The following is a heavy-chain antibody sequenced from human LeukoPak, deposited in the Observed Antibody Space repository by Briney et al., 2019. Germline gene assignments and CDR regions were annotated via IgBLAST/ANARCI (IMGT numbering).Heavy chain of an antibody. V-gene: IGHV3-23*01. J-gene: IGHJ4*02. CDR1: EFTFSSHA. CDR3: AKGKYSSGGVPDY. Sequence: GGSLGLSCVASEFTFSSHAMNWVRQAPGKGLEWVSSISGGGESTYYADSVKGRFTVSKDNSKNTLYLQINSLRGEDTAVYYCAKGKYSSGGVPDYWGQGTLVTVSS. D-gene: IGHD6-19*01. CDR2: ISGGGEST.